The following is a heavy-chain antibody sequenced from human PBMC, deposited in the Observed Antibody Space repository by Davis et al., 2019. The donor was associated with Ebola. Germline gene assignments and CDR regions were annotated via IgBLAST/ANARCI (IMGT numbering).Heavy chain of an antibody. CDR3: ATRYSYAVVWGFDY. CDR2: ISGSGGST. Sequence: PGGSLRLSCTDSVITFSSYAMTWVRQAPGKGLEWVSAISGSGGSTYYADSVKGRFTISRDNSKNTLYLQMNSLRAEDTAVYYCATRYSYAVVWGFDYWGQGTLVTVSS. J-gene: IGHJ4*02. CDR1: VITFSSYA. V-gene: IGHV3-23*01. D-gene: IGHD5-18*01.